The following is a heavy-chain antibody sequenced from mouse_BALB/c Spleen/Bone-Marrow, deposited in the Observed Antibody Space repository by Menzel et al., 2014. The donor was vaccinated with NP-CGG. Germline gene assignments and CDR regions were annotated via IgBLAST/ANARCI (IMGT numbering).Heavy chain of an antibody. Sequence: QVQLQQSGAELVRPGPSVKISCKASGYTFTNYWLGWVKQRPGHGLEWIGDIYPGGGYTNYNEKFKGKATLTADKSSSTAYMQLSSRTSEDSAVYFCAREVRRYFDVWGAGTTVTVSS. CDR3: AREVRRYFDV. V-gene: IGHV1-63*01. CDR2: IYPGGGYT. CDR1: GYTFTNYW. D-gene: IGHD2-14*01. J-gene: IGHJ1*01.